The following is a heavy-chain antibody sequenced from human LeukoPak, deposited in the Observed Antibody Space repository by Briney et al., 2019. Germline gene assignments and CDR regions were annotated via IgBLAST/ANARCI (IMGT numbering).Heavy chain of an antibody. CDR2: ISAYNGNT. J-gene: IGHJ4*02. D-gene: IGHD3-10*01. CDR1: GYTFTSYY. Sequence: ASVKVSCKASGYTFTSYYIHWVRQAPGQGLEWMGWISAYNGNTNYAQKLQGRVTMTTDTSTSTAYMELRSLRSDDTAVYYCARDLSGGYFDYWGQGTLVTVSS. V-gene: IGHV1-18*04. CDR3: ARDLSGGYFDY.